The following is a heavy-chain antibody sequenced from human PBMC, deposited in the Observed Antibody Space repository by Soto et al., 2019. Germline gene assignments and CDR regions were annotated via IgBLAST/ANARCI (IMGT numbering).Heavy chain of an antibody. CDR2: VYYTGTT. V-gene: IGHV4-59*08. Sequence: SETLSLTCTVXXXXXXXXYWTWIRKPPGKGLEWIGYVYYTGTTTYSPSLKSRVTISVDTSMNQISLKLSSVTAADTAFYYCARLGGYYQPLDTWXKXTLVTVS. J-gene: IGHJ5*02. CDR1: XXXXXXXY. CDR3: ARLGGYYQPLDT. D-gene: IGHD3-22*01.